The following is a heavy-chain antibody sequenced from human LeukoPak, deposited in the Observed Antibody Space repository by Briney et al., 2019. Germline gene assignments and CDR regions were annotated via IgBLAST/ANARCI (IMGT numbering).Heavy chain of an antibody. J-gene: IGHJ2*01. V-gene: IGHV4-59*12. CDR3: ARDIAAAGPWYFDL. Sequence: PSETLSLTCTVSGGSISSYYWSWIRQPPGKGLEWIGYIYYSGSTNYNPSLKSRVTISVDTSKNQFSLRLSSVTAADTAVYYCARDIAAAGPWYFDLWGRGTLVTVSS. CDR1: GGSISSYY. D-gene: IGHD6-13*01. CDR2: IYYSGST.